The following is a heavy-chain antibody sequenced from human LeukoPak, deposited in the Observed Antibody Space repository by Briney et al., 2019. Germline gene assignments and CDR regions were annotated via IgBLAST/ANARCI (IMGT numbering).Heavy chain of an antibody. Sequence: PGGSLRLSCAASGFTVSTNYMSWVRQAPGKGLEWVASMKEDGSEKHYVDSVKGRFTISRDNAKNSLWLQMNSLRAEDTAVYYCAKGLVVPAAIPDAFDIWGQGTMVTVSS. CDR2: MKEDGSEK. CDR3: AKGLVVPAAIPDAFDI. V-gene: IGHV3-7*01. J-gene: IGHJ3*02. CDR1: GFTVSTNY. D-gene: IGHD2-2*02.